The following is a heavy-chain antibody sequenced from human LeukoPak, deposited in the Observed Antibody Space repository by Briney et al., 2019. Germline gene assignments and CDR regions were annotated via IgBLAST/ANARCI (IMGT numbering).Heavy chain of an antibody. V-gene: IGHV1-46*01. CDR3: ARSYSSGWYLSRY. CDR2: INPSGGST. J-gene: IGHJ4*02. Sequence: GASVKVSCKASGYTFTSYDFNWVRQAPGQGLEWMGIINPSGGSTSYAQKFQGRVTMTRDMSTSTVYMELSSLRSEDTAVYYCARSYSSGWYLSRYWGQGTLVTVSS. D-gene: IGHD6-19*01. CDR1: GYTFTSYD.